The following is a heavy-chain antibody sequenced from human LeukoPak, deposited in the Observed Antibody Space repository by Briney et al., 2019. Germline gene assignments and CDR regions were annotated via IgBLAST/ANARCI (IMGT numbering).Heavy chain of an antibody. CDR1: GGSLTNYY. J-gene: IGHJ4*02. CDR3: ARLNFRGGEALHFDS. CDR2: IHSDGTT. V-gene: IGHV4-4*09. D-gene: IGHD3-16*01. Sequence: SETRSLTCSVSGGSLTNYYWGWIRQPPRKGLEFIGYIHSDGTTNYDSSLQSRVAISLDTSKIQFSLRLYSVTAADTALYFCARLNFRGGEALHFDSWGQGTLVTVSS.